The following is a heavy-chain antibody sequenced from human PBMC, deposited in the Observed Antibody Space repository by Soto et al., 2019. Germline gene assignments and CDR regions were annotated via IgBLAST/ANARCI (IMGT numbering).Heavy chain of an antibody. CDR2: IYYSGST. Sequence: TSETLSLTCTVSGGSISSYYWSWIRQPPGKGLEWIGYIYYSGSTNYNPSLKSRVTISVDTSKNQFSLKLSSVTAADTAVYYCARGPKEYYDFWSGYYTGYYFDYWGQGTLVTVSS. V-gene: IGHV4-59*01. D-gene: IGHD3-3*01. CDR1: GGSISSYY. J-gene: IGHJ4*02. CDR3: ARGPKEYYDFWSGYYTGYYFDY.